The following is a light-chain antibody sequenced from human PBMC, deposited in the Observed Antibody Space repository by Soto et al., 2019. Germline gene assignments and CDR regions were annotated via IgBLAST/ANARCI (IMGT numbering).Light chain of an antibody. Sequence: QSVLTQPPSVSAAPGQRVTISCSGSTSNIGYNFVSWYQQFPGAAPKLLIFENDKRVSGTPDRFSGSKSGTSGTLAITGLQTGDEADYYCATVESSLSIAVFGGGTKLTVL. J-gene: IGLJ2*01. V-gene: IGLV1-51*02. CDR2: END. CDR1: TSNIGYNF. CDR3: ATVESSLSIAV.